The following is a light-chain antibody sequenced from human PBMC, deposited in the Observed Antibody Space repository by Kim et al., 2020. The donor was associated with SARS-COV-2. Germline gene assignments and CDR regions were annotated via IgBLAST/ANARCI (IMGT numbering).Light chain of an antibody. CDR3: QAWDRSTVV. Sequence: VSPGQTASITCSGDKLGDKYASWYQQKPGQSPVLLIYQDKKRPSGIPERFSGSNSGNTASLTISGTQAMDEADYYCQAWDRSTVVFGGGTQLTVL. V-gene: IGLV3-1*01. J-gene: IGLJ3*02. CDR2: QDK. CDR1: KLGDKY.